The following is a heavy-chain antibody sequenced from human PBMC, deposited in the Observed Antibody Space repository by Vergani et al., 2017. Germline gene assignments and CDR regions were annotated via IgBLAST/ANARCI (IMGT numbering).Heavy chain of an antibody. J-gene: IGHJ4*02. V-gene: IGHV3-7*03. CDR1: GFTFSNYW. CDR2: IKQDGSEK. Sequence: EVQLVASGGGLVQPGGSLRLSCAASGFTFSNYWMSWVRQAPGKGLEWVANIKQDGSEKYYVDSVKCRFTISRDNAKNSLCLQMNSLRAEDTAVYYCARDRRTGGIRFDSWGQGTLVTVSS. CDR3: ARDRRTGGIRFDS.